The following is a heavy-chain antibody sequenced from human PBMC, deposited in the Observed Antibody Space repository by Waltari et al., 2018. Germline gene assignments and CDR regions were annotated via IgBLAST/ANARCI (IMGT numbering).Heavy chain of an antibody. Sequence: EVQLVESGGGLVQPGGSLRLSCAASKFTFSSYSMNWVRQAPGKGLEWVSYISRSSSTIYYADSVKGRFTLSRDNAKNSLYLQMNSLRAEDTAVYYCARAGQQLVRGYFDYWGQGTLVTVSS. CDR2: ISRSSSTI. CDR3: ARAGQQLVRGYFDY. CDR1: KFTFSSYS. V-gene: IGHV3-48*04. J-gene: IGHJ4*02. D-gene: IGHD6-13*01.